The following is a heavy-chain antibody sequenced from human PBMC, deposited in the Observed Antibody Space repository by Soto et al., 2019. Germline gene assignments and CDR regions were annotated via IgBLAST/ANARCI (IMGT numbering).Heavy chain of an antibody. D-gene: IGHD1-1*01. CDR2: IYYSGSN. CDR1: GGSISSYY. Sequence: QVQLQESGPGLVKPSETLSLTCTVSGGSISSYYWSWIRQPPGKGLEWIGYIYYSGSNNYNPSLKSRVTISVDTSKNQFSLKLSSATAADTAVYYCARRYGGNLDYWGQGTLVTVSS. V-gene: IGHV4-59*08. CDR3: ARRYGGNLDY. J-gene: IGHJ4*02.